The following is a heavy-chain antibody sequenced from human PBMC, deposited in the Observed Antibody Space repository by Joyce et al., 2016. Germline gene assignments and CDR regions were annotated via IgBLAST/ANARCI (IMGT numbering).Heavy chain of an antibody. CDR2: ISRSGDLI. J-gene: IGHJ4*02. CDR3: ASPSCAV. Sequence: EVQLVESGGGLVQPGGSLILSCVASGFIFSSKEMNWVRQAPGKGLEWIAYISRSGDLIHYADSVRGRFTIARDNAGSSLYLQMESLRAEDTAMYYGASPSCAVWGQGSLVTVSS. V-gene: IGHV3-48*03. CDR1: GFIFSSKE.